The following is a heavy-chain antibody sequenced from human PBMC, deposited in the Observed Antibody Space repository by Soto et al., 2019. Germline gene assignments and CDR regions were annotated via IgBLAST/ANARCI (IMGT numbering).Heavy chain of an antibody. CDR3: ARDRIPPKGATGYWYFDL. J-gene: IGHJ2*01. CDR2: INPSGGS. CDR1: GYTFTSYY. D-gene: IGHD1-1*01. V-gene: IGHV1-46*03. Sequence: QVQLVQSGAEVKKPGASVKVSCKASGYTFTSYYMHWVRQAPGQGLEWMGIINPSGGSSYAQKFQGRVPMNRDTSTSTVYMELSSVTSEDTAVYYCARDRIPPKGATGYWYFDLWGRGTLVTVSS.